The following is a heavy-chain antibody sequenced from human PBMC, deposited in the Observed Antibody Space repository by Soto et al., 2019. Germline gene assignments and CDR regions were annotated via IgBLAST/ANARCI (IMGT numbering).Heavy chain of an antibody. CDR1: GGTFSSYA. D-gene: IGHD3-22*01. CDR2: IIPIFGTA. V-gene: IGHV1-69*19. Sequence: QVQLVQSGAEVKKPGSSVKVSCKASGGTFSSYAISWVRQAPGQGLEWMGGIIPIFGTANYAQNFQGRVTITTDESTSTASMELSRLTTDETAVYCCARGHMYYYDSTDNTFGMYVWGQGTPVTVSS. CDR3: ARGHMYYYDSTDNTFGMYV. J-gene: IGHJ6*02.